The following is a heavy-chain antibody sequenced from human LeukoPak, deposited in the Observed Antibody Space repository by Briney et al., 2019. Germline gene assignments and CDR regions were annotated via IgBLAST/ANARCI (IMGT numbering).Heavy chain of an antibody. D-gene: IGHD5-18*01. V-gene: IGHV4-4*07. CDR2: IYSSGSA. J-gene: IGHJ4*02. Sequence: SETLSLTCSVSGASVRGSYWSWVRQPAGRRLEWIGRIYSSGSANYHPSLKSRVTMSIDTSKNQFSLKVTSVTAADTAVYYCARGVNKGGIPLDYWGQGTLVTVSS. CDR3: ARGVNKGGIPLDY. CDR1: GASVRGSY.